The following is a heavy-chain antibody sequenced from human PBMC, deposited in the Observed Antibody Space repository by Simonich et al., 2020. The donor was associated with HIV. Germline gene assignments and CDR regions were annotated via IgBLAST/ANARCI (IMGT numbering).Heavy chain of an antibody. CDR2: INHSGIT. V-gene: IGHV4-34*01. CDR1: GGSFSGYY. D-gene: IGHD3-3*01. J-gene: IGHJ4*02. CDR3: ARRDRELILYFDY. Sequence: VQLQQWGAGLLKPSETLSLTCAVYGGSFSGYYWSWIRQPPGKGRGWIGEINHSGITNYKSSLNSRATISVDKSKNQFSLKLSSVTAADTAIYYCARRDRELILYFDYWGQGNLVTVSS.